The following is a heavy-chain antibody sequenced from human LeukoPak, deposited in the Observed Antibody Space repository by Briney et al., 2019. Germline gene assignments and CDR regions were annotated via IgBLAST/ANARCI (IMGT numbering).Heavy chain of an antibody. Sequence: PGGSLRLSCAASGFTFSSYGMHWVRQAPGKGLEWVSSISSSSSYIYYADSVKGRFTISRDNAKNSLYLQMNSLRAEDTALYYCAKGPEDGYRRGYFDYWGQGTLVTVSS. V-gene: IGHV3-21*04. D-gene: IGHD5-24*01. J-gene: IGHJ4*02. CDR3: AKGPEDGYRRGYFDY. CDR1: GFTFSSYG. CDR2: ISSSSSYI.